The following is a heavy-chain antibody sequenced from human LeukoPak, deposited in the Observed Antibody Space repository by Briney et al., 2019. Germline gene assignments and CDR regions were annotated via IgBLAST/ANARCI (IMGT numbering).Heavy chain of an antibody. D-gene: IGHD6-13*01. CDR1: GYSFISYW. CDR3: AREEHSAGYFDY. Sequence: GESLKISCKGSGYSFISYWIGWVRQMPGKGLEWMGFIYPGDSDTRYSPSFQGQITISADKSISTAYLQWSSLKASDTAMYYCAREEHSAGYFDYWGQGTLVTVSS. CDR2: IYPGDSDT. V-gene: IGHV5-51*01. J-gene: IGHJ4*02.